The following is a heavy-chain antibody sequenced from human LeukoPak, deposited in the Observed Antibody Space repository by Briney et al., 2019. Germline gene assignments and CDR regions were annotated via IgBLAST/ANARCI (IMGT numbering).Heavy chain of an antibody. CDR2: INHSGTT. CDR3: ARVRGDLSIDY. V-gene: IGHV4-34*01. J-gene: IGHJ4*02. Sequence: SETLSLTCAIYIESFSGYYWTWIRQPPGKGLEWIGEINHSGTTNYNPSLKSRVTISADTSKNQFSLKLTSVTAADTATYYCARVRGDLSIDYWGQGNLVTASS. CDR1: IESFSGYY. D-gene: IGHD2-21*02.